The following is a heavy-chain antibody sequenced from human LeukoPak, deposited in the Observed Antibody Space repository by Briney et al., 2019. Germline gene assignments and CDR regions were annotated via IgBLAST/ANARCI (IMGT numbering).Heavy chain of an antibody. CDR1: GFTFSSYA. CDR2: ISGSGGST. CDR3: AKMEMSSSGWFGI. D-gene: IGHD6-19*01. V-gene: IGHV3-23*01. Sequence: GGSLRLYCAASGFTFSSYAMSWVRQAPGKGLEWVSAISGSGGSTYYADSVKGRFTISRDNSKNTLYLQMNSLRAEDTAVYYCAKMEMSSSGWFGIWGQGTLVTVSS. J-gene: IGHJ4*02.